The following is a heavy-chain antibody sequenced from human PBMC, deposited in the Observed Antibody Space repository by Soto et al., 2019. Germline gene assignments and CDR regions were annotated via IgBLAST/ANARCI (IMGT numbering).Heavy chain of an antibody. CDR3: AREYSSWGYNWFDP. Sequence: EVQLVESGGGLVQPGGSLRLSCAASGFTFSSYSMNWVRQAPGKGLEWVSYISSSSSTIFYADSVKGRFTISRDNAKNSLYLQMSSLRAEDTAVYYCAREYSSWGYNWFDPWGQGTLVTVPS. J-gene: IGHJ5*02. V-gene: IGHV3-48*01. CDR1: GFTFSSYS. D-gene: IGHD6-13*01. CDR2: ISSSSSTI.